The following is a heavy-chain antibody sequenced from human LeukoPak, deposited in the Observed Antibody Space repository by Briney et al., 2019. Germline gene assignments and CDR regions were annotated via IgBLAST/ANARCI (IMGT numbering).Heavy chain of an antibody. J-gene: IGHJ5*02. D-gene: IGHD3-10*01. CDR3: ARVWGYYGSGSLYNWFDP. CDR2: FIPIFGTA. Sequence: SVKVSCKASGYTFTSYGISWVRQAPGQGLEWMGGFIPIFGTANYAQKFQGRVTITTDESTSTAYMELSSLRSEDTAVYYCARVWGYYGSGSLYNWFDPWGQGTLVTVSS. V-gene: IGHV1-69*05. CDR1: GYTFTSYG.